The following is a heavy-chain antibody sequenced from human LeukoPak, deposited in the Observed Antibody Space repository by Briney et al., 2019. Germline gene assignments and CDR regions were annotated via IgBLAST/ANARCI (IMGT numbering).Heavy chain of an antibody. CDR1: GYSISSGYY. CDR2: IYHSGST. V-gene: IGHV4-38-2*01. D-gene: IGHD3-22*01. Sequence: PSETLSLTCAVSGYSISSGYYWGWIRQPPGKGLEWIGSIYHSGSTYYNPSLKSRVTISVDTSKNQFSLKLSSVTAADTAAYYCARGDDSSGYYFVIDYWGQGTLVTVSS. J-gene: IGHJ4*02. CDR3: ARGDDSSGYYFVIDY.